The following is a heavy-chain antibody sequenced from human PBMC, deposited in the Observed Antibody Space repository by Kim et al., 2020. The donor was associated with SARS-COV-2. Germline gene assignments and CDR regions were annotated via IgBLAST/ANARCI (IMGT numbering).Heavy chain of an antibody. CDR2: ISGGGAGST. Sequence: GGSLRLSCAASGFTFSTYGMTWVRQASGKGLEWVSAISGGGAGSTYYSDSVKGRFTISRDDSKNTLYLQMNSLRAEDTAVYYCAKDSPVWTIWGQGTTVT. CDR3: AKDSPVWTI. CDR1: GFTFSTYG. D-gene: IGHD3-16*01. V-gene: IGHV3-23*01. J-gene: IGHJ6*02.